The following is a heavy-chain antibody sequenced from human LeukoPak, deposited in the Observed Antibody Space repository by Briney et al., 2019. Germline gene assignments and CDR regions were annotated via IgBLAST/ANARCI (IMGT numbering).Heavy chain of an antibody. D-gene: IGHD6-19*01. Sequence: SETLSLTCNVSGASVSSGSYYWSWIRQPPGKELEWIGYIYYSGSTSYNPSLKSRVTISVDTSKNHFSLKLTSVTAADTAVYYCARGGSSGWHGFAWRNWFDPWGQGTLVTVSS. J-gene: IGHJ5*02. CDR3: ARGGSSGWHGFAWRNWFDP. CDR2: IYYSGST. V-gene: IGHV4-61*03. CDR1: GASVSSGSYY.